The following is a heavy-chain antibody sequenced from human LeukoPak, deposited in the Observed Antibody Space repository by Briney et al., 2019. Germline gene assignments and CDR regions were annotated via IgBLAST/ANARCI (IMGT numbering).Heavy chain of an antibody. J-gene: IGHJ5*02. CDR2: IIPILGIA. CDR1: GTFXXXA. CDR3: ARDGQWLVLGWFDP. Sequence: GTFXXXAIXWVRQAPGQGLEWMGRIIPILGIANYAQKFQGRVTITADKSTSTAYMELSSLRSEDTAVYYCARDGQWLVLGWFDPWGQGTLVTVSS. V-gene: IGHV1-69*04. D-gene: IGHD6-19*01.